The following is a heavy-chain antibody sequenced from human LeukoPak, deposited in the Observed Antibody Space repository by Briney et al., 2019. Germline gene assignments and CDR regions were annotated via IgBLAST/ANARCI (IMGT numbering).Heavy chain of an antibody. CDR2: IIPILGIA. J-gene: IGHJ4*02. CDR3: ARDGDGYNN. V-gene: IGHV1-69*04. Sequence: SVKVSCKASGGTFSSYAISWVRQAPGQGLEWMGRIIPILGIANYAQKSQGRVTITADKSTSTAYMELSSLRSDDTAVYYCARDGDGYNNWGQGTLVTVSS. D-gene: IGHD5-24*01. CDR1: GGTFSSYA.